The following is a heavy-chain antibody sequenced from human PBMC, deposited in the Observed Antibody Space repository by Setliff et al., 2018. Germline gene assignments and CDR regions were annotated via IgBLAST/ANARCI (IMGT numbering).Heavy chain of an antibody. J-gene: IGHJ3*02. V-gene: IGHV5-51*01. D-gene: IGHD3-22*01. CDR1: GYSFTSYW. CDR3: ARHEFTYYYDSSGYFRPRGAFDI. CDR2: IYPGDSDT. Sequence: PGESLTISCKGSGYSFTSYWIGWVRQMPGKGLEWMRIIYPGDSDTRYSPSFQGQVTISADKSISTAYLQWSSLKASDTAMYYCARHEFTYYYDSSGYFRPRGAFDIWGQGTMVTVSS.